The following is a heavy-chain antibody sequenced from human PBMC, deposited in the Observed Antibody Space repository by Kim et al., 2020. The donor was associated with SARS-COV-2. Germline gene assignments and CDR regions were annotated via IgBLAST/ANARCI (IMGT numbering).Heavy chain of an antibody. CDR1: GFTFSSYA. Sequence: GGSLRLSCAASGFTFSSYAMHWVRQAPGKGLEWVAVISYDGSNKYYADSVKGRFTISRDNSKNTLYLQMNSLRAEDTAVYYCARDFGDVGQLVWFLDYWG. V-gene: IGHV3-30-3*01. D-gene: IGHD6-6*01. CDR3: ARDFGDVGQLVWFLDY. J-gene: IGHJ4*01. CDR2: ISYDGSNK.